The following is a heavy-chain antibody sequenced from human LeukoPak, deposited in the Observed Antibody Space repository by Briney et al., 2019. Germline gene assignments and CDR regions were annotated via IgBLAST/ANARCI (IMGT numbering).Heavy chain of an antibody. V-gene: IGHV4-59*01. Sequence: SETLSLTCTVSGGSISSYYWSWIRQPPGKGLEWIGYIYYSGSTNYNPSLKSRVTISVDTSKNQFSLKLSSVTAADTAVYYCASGVSSTSNYYYHMDVWGKGTTVTVSS. CDR2: IYYSGST. J-gene: IGHJ6*03. D-gene: IGHD2-2*01. CDR3: ASGVSSTSNYYYHMDV. CDR1: GGSISSYY.